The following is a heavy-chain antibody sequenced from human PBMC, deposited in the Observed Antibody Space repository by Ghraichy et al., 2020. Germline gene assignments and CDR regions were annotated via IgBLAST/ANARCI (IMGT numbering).Heavy chain of an antibody. D-gene: IGHD1-26*01. Sequence: GGSLRLSCAASGFTVSSNYMNWVRQAPGKGLEWVSVFYSGGNTYYADSVKGRFTISRDNSENTLYLQMNSLRAEDTAVYYSARGRGSYSDRAFDIWGQGTMVTVSS. CDR3: ARGRGSYSDRAFDI. J-gene: IGHJ3*02. V-gene: IGHV3-53*01. CDR1: GFTVSSNY. CDR2: FYSGGNT.